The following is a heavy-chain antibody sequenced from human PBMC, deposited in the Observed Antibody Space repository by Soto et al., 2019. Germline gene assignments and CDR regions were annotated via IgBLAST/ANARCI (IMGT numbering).Heavy chain of an antibody. CDR2: ISGSSTYI. V-gene: IGHV3-21*04. D-gene: IGHD6-19*01. CDR1: GFTFSYYS. Sequence: EVQLVESGGGLVKPGESLRVSCAASGFTFSYYSLHWVRQAPGKGLEWVSSISGSSTYIYYADRVKDRFTISRDNAKNSLYLRMDSLRAEDTAVYYCARGDGTGLYNSGWSPRYWGQGTLVTVSS. CDR3: ARGDGTGLYNSGWSPRY. J-gene: IGHJ4*02.